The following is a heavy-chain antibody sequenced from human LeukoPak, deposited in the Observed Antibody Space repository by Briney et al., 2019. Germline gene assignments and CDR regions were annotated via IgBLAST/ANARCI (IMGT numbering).Heavy chain of an antibody. D-gene: IGHD5-12*01. V-gene: IGHV1-8*03. J-gene: IGHJ4*02. CDR3: ARGRSTGYPYYFEY. CDR2: MNPNSGST. CDR1: GYTFTSYD. Sequence: VKVSCKASGYTFTSYDIHWVRQATGQGLEWMGWMNPNSGSTGYAQKFQGRVTITRNTSISTAYMELSGLRSEDTAVYYCARGRSTGYPYYFEYWGQGTLVTVSS.